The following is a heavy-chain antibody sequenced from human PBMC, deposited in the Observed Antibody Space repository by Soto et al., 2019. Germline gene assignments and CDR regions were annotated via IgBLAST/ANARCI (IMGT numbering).Heavy chain of an antibody. V-gene: IGHV1-69*01. CDR3: ARSDIVVVVAATYNWFDP. CDR2: IIPIFGTA. Sequence: SGGTFSSYAISWVRQAPGQGLEWMGGIIPIFGTANYAQKFQGRVTITADESTSTAYMELSSLRSEDTAVYYCARSDIVVVVAATYNWFDPWGQGTLVTVSS. D-gene: IGHD2-15*01. CDR1: GGTFSSYA. J-gene: IGHJ5*02.